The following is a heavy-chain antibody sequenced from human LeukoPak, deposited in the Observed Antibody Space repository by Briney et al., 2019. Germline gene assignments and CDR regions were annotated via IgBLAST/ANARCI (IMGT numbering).Heavy chain of an antibody. V-gene: IGHV1-2*02. D-gene: IGHD2-8*01. Sequence: GASVKVSCKASGGTFSSYAISWVRQAPGQGLEWMGWINPNSGGTNYAQKFQGRVTMTRDTSISTAYMELSRLRSDDTAVYYCARSNPRRSRTAFDIWGQGTMVTVSS. J-gene: IGHJ3*02. CDR2: INPNSGGT. CDR3: ARSNPRRSRTAFDI. CDR1: GGTFSSYA.